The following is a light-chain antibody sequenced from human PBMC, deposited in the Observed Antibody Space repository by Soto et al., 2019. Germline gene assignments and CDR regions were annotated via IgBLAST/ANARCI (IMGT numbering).Light chain of an antibody. Sequence: DIVLTQSPGTLSLSPGERATLSCRASQSVSSSYLAWYQQKPGQAPRLLIYDASNRATDIPARFSGSGSGTEFTLTISSLQSEDFAVYYCQHYDNWPKTFGQGTKVDI. J-gene: IGKJ1*01. CDR3: QHYDNWPKT. CDR2: DAS. V-gene: IGKV3-15*01. CDR1: QSVSSSY.